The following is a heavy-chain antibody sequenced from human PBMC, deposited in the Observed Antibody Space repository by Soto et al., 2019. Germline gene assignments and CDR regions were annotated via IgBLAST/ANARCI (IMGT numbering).Heavy chain of an antibody. CDR3: AKQAENPFYHRMNV. V-gene: IGHV1-2*06. CDR1: GYTFAGRY. D-gene: IGHD2-2*01. Sequence: ASVNVSCKASGYTFAGRYLHWVRQAPGQGLEWMGRINPNSGDTNYAQKFQGRVTVTRDTSISTAYMELTSLRSDDTAVYFCAKQAENPFYHRMNVWGQGTTFTVS. CDR2: INPNSGDT. J-gene: IGHJ6*01.